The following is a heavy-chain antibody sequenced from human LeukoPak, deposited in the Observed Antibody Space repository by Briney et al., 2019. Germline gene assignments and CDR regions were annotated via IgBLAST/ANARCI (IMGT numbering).Heavy chain of an antibody. CDR2: ISTYDGNT. CDR3: ARDRPRRGPGDHDF. V-gene: IGHV1-18*01. D-gene: IGHD7-27*01. CDR1: GYAFTSYG. J-gene: IGHJ4*02. Sequence: GASVKVSCKASGYAFTSYGISWVRQAPGQGLEWMGWISTYDGNTHYAQKLRGRFTIIRDTSTSTAYMELRSLISDDTAVYYCARDRPRRGPGDHDFWGQGTLVTVSS.